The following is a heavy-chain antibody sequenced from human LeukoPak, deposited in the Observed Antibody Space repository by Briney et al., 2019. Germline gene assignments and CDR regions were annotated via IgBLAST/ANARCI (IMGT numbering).Heavy chain of an antibody. CDR2: ISASGGST. V-gene: IGHV3-23*01. CDR3: AKDHFGYSSSSLDY. Sequence: GGSLRLSWSASEFSFNSYAMSWVRQAPGKGLEWVSAISASGGSTYSADSVKGRFTISRDNPKNTLYLQMNSLRAEDTAVYFCAKDHFGYSSSSLDYWGQGTLVTVSS. J-gene: IGHJ4*02. D-gene: IGHD6-13*01. CDR1: EFSFNSYA.